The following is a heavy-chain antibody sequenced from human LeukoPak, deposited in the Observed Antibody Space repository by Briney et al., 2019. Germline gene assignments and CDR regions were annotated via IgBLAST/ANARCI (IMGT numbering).Heavy chain of an antibody. J-gene: IGHJ4*02. Sequence: GSLRLSCAASGFTFSSYSMNWVRQAPGKGLEWVSCISTSSSYIYYADSVKGRFTISRDNAKNSLYLQMNSLRAGDTAIYFCAKPARTDYTDYWGQGTLVTVSS. CDR3: AKPARTDYTDY. CDR2: ISTSSSYI. V-gene: IGHV3-21*04. D-gene: IGHD1-14*01. CDR1: GFTFSSYS.